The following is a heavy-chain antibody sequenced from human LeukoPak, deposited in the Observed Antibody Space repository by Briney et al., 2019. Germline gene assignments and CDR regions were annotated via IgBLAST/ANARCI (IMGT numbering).Heavy chain of an antibody. CDR1: GFTVSSNY. J-gene: IGHJ4*02. V-gene: IGHV3-53*01. CDR2: IYSGGTT. CDR3: ARGLARRRLDH. Sequence: PGGSLRLSCAASGFTVSSNYMSWVRQAPGKGLEWVSVIYSGGTTDYVDSLKGRFTISRDNSKNTVYLQMNSLRAEDTAVYYCARGLARRRLDHWGQGTLVTVSS. D-gene: IGHD6-19*01.